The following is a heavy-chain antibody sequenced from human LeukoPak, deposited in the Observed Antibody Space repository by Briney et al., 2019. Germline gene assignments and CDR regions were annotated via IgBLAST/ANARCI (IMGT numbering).Heavy chain of an antibody. CDR3: AKDTRSRGGYYYYYMDV. J-gene: IGHJ6*03. V-gene: IGHV3-9*01. D-gene: IGHD3-10*01. CDR2: NSWNSGSI. Sequence: PGGSLRLSCAASGLTCGDYGMHWVRQAPGKGLEWLSGNSWNSGSIGYADSVKGRFTIPRDNAKYSLYLQMKSLRAEDTVLYYCAKDTRSRGGYYYYYMDVWGKGTTVTVAS. CDR1: GLTCGDYG.